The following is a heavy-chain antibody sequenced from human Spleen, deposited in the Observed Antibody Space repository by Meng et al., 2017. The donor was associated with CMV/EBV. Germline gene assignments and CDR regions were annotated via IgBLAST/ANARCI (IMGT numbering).Heavy chain of an antibody. CDR2: ITSNGFNK. J-gene: IGHJ6*02. Sequence: LSLTCAASGFTFSSYAMHWVRQAPGMGLQWVSLITSNGFNKYYADSVKGRFTISRDNSKNTVDLQMSSLRVDDTAVYYCARSGYNGYGLDVWGQGTTVTVSS. D-gene: IGHD5-24*01. V-gene: IGHV3-30*04. CDR3: ARSGYNGYGLDV. CDR1: GFTFSSYA.